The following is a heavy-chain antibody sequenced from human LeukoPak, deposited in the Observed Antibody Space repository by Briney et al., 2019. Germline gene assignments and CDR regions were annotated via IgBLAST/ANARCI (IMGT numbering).Heavy chain of an antibody. D-gene: IGHD3-3*01. CDR1: GGSISSSDW. CDR3: ARGSNQAIFGAGY. V-gene: IGHV4-4*02. Sequence: PSGTLSLTCAVSGGSISSSDWWSWVRQPPGKGLEWIGEIYHSGSTNYSPSLKSRITISVDKSKNQFSLKLSSVTAADTAVYYCARGSNQAIFGAGYWGQGTLVTVSS. J-gene: IGHJ4*02. CDR2: IYHSGST.